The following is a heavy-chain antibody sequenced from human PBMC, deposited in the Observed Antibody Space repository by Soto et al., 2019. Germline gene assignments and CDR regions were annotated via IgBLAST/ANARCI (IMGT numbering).Heavy chain of an antibody. J-gene: IGHJ3*02. Sequence: EVQLLESRGGVVQPGGSLRLSCAASGFTFSAYAMSWVRQAPGKGLQWVSGVGGSDTDKHYADSVRGRFTVSRDNSKNTLYLQMNSLRADDTAVYYCAKDATAVNGVWDPFDMWGQVTEVTVSS. CDR1: GFTFSAYA. CDR2: VGGSDTDK. CDR3: AKDATAVNGVWDPFDM. D-gene: IGHD2-8*01. V-gene: IGHV3-23*01.